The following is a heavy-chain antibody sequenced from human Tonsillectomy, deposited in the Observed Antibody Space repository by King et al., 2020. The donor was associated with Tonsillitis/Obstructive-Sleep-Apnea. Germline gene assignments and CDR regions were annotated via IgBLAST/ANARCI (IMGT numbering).Heavy chain of an antibody. D-gene: IGHD2-2*01. J-gene: IGHJ6*02. V-gene: IGHV5-10-1*03. Sequence: EQLVQSGAEVKKPGESLRISCKGSGYSFISYWISWVRQAPGKGLEWRGRGDPIDSYTNYSPSFQGHVTISADKSIGTAYLQVRSLKASDTAMYYCARLSCSGSSCYYHYGMDVWGQGTTVTYSS. CDR2: GDPIDSYT. CDR3: ARLSCSGSSCYYHYGMDV. CDR1: GYSFISYW.